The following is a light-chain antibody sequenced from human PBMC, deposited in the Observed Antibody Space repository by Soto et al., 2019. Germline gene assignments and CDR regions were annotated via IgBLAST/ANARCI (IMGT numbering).Light chain of an antibody. CDR2: DAS. V-gene: IGKV3-11*01. J-gene: IGKJ4*01. CDR3: QQRTDWPPLT. CDR1: QNINNY. Sequence: EIVLTQSPATLSLSPGDTATLSCRASQNINNYLAWYQQKPGQAPRLLIYDASNRATGIPPRFSGRGSGTDFTLTISSLEPEDFVVYYCQQRTDWPPLTFGGGTNVE.